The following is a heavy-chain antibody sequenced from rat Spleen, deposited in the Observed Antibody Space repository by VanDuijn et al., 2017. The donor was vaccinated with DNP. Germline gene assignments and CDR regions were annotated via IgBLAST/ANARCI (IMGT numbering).Heavy chain of an antibody. CDR1: GFTFSDYA. CDR3: ARLDYGD. V-gene: IGHV5-17*01. D-gene: IGHD1-11*01. CDR2: ISYDGSRT. Sequence: EVQLVESGGGLVQPGRSLKLSCAASGFTFSDYAMAWVRQAPKKGLEWVATISYDGSRTYYRDSVKGRFTISRDNAKSTLYLQMDSLRSEDTATYYCARLDYGDWGQGVMVTVSS. J-gene: IGHJ2*01.